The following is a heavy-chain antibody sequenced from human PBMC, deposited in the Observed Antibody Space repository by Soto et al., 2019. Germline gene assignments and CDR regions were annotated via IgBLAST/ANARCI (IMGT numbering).Heavy chain of an antibody. CDR3: ARRLGGYGYYYYGMDV. CDR1: GFTFSSYS. Sequence: NPGGSLRLSCAASGFTFSSYSMNWVRQAPGKGLEWVSSISSSSSYIYYADSVKGRFTISGDNAKNSLYLQMNSLRAEDTAVYYCARRLGGYGYYYYGMDVWGQGTTVTVSS. CDR2: ISSSSSYI. V-gene: IGHV3-21*01. J-gene: IGHJ6*02. D-gene: IGHD5-12*01.